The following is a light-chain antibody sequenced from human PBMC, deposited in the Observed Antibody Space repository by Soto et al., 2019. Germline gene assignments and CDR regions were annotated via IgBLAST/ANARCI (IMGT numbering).Light chain of an antibody. CDR1: QSVSNK. V-gene: IGKV3-15*01. Sequence: EIVMTQSPATLSVSPGERATLSCRASQSVSNKLAWYQQKPGQAPRLLIYDASTRATGIPARFSGSGSGTEFTPTISSLQSEDFAVYYCQQYNYWPPWTFGQGTKVDIK. CDR3: QQYNYWPPWT. J-gene: IGKJ1*01. CDR2: DAS.